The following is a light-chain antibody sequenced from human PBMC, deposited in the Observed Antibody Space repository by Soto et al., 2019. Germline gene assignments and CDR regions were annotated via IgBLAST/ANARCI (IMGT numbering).Light chain of an antibody. CDR2: DAS. CDR3: QQYGRSAGLFT. V-gene: IGKV3-20*01. CDR1: QSVSNTY. J-gene: IGKJ3*01. Sequence: EIVLTQSPDTLSLSPGERATLSCRASQSVSNTYLAWYQQKPGQAPRLLIYDASSRATGIPDRFSGSGSGTDFTLTISRLEPEDFAVYYCQQYGRSAGLFTFGPVTKVDIK.